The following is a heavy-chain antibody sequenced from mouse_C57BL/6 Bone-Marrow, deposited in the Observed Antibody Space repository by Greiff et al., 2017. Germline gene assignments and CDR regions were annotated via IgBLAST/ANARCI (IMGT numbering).Heavy chain of an antibody. V-gene: IGHV1-69*01. D-gene: IGHD2-2*01. Sequence: QVQLQQPGAELVMPGASVKLSCKASGYTFTSYWMHWVKQRPGQGLAWLGEIDPSDSYTNYNQKFKGKSTLTVDKSSSTAYMQLSSLTSEDSAVYYCARDGYDGAWFAYWDQGTLVTVSA. CDR2: IDPSDSYT. CDR1: GYTFTSYW. J-gene: IGHJ3*01. CDR3: ARDGYDGAWFAY.